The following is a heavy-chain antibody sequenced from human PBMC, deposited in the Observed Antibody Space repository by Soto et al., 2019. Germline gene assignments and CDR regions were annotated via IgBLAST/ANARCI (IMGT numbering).Heavy chain of an antibody. D-gene: IGHD1-26*01. Sequence: SETLSLTCAVYGGSFSGYYWSWIRQPPGKGLEWIGEINHSGSTNYNPSLKSRVTISVDTSKNQFSLKLSSVTAADTAVYYGASERIVGVTSGSIFDYWGQGTLVTVSS. CDR3: ASERIVGVTSGSIFDY. J-gene: IGHJ4*02. CDR2: INHSGST. V-gene: IGHV4-34*01. CDR1: GGSFSGYY.